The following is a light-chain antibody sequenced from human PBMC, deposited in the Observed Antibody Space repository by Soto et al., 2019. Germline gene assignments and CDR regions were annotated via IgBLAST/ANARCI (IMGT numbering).Light chain of an antibody. CDR3: GTWDGSLSAEV. CDR2: END. CDR1: SSNIGDSY. Sequence: QSVLTQPPSVSAAPGQKVTISCSGSSSNIGDSYVYWYQQLPGTAPKLLIYENDKRPSGIPDRFSGSKSGTSATLGITGLQTGDEADYYCGTWDGSLSAEVFGTGTKVTVL. J-gene: IGLJ1*01. V-gene: IGLV1-51*02.